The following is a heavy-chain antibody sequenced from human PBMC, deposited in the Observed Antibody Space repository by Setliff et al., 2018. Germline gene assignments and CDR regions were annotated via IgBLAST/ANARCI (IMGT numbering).Heavy chain of an antibody. J-gene: IGHJ2*01. D-gene: IGHD1-26*01. CDR1: GFTFSRYT. V-gene: IGHV3-21*01. CDR3: ARDPPWELRYFDL. CDR2: ISSSSSYI. Sequence: PGGSLRLSCAASGFTFSRYTINWVRQAPGKGLEWVSSISSSSSYIYYTDSGKGRFAISRGNAKNPLYLQMNSLRAEDTAVYYCARDPPWELRYFDLWGRGTLVTVSS.